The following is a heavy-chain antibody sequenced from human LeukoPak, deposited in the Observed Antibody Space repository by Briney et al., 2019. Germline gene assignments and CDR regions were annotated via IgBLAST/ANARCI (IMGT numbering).Heavy chain of an antibody. CDR2: INHSGST. Sequence: GSLRLSCAASGFTVSSNYMTWIRQPPGKGLEWVGEINHSGSTNYNPSLKSRVTISVDTSKNQFSLKPSSVTAADTAVYYCARGGVLLWFGELLSLSPNFDYWGQGTLVTVSS. D-gene: IGHD3-10*01. CDR3: ARGGVLLWFGELLSLSPNFDY. CDR1: GFTVSSNY. J-gene: IGHJ4*02. V-gene: IGHV4-34*01.